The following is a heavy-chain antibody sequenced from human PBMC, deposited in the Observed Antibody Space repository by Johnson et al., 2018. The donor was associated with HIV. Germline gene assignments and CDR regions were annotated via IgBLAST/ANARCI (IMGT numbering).Heavy chain of an antibody. D-gene: IGHD5-12*01. J-gene: IGHJ3*02. V-gene: IGHV3-7*01. CDR3: ARDQKVQPSGYLDAFDI. CDR2: IKQDGSEK. CDR1: GFTFSSYW. Sequence: VQLVESGGGLVQPGGSLRLSCAASGFTFSSYWMSWVRQSPGKGLEWVANIKQDGSEKYYVDSVKGRFTISRDNAKNSLYLQMNSLRAEDTAVYYCARDQKVQPSGYLDAFDIWGQGTMVTVSS.